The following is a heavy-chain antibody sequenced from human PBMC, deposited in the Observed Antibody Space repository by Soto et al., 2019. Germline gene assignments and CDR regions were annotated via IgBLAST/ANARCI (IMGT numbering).Heavy chain of an antibody. J-gene: IGHJ4*02. CDR1: GFTFSSHW. D-gene: IGHD4-17*01. Sequence: EVQLVESGGGLVQPGGSLRRSCAAFGFTFSSHWLSWVRQAPGKGLEWVANIKQDGSEKYYVDSVKGRFTTSRDPAQNSLSLQMNSVRAEDTAVYYCARASRTTTVVKYWAQGTLVTVSS. V-gene: IGHV3-7*01. CDR3: ARASRTTTVVKY. CDR2: IKQDGSEK.